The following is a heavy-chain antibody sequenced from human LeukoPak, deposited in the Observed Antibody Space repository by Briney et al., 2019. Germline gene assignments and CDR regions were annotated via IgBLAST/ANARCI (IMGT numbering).Heavy chain of an antibody. Sequence: SETLSLTCTVSGGSVSSYYWSWIRQPPGKGLEWIGYIYYSGSTKYNPSLKSRVSISVDTSKNQFSLKLSSVTAADTAVYYCARGAGAGYNLQPFDYWGQGTLVTVSS. J-gene: IGHJ4*02. V-gene: IGHV4-59*08. CDR1: GGSVSSYY. CDR2: IYYSGST. CDR3: ARGAGAGYNLQPFDY. D-gene: IGHD5-24*01.